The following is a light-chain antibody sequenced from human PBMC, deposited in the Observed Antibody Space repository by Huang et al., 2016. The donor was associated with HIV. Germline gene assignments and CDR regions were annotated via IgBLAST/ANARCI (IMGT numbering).Light chain of an antibody. Sequence: EIVLTQSPATLSLSPGERATLSCRASQSVGIFLAWYQQKTCQAPRILIYDASSRATVIPARFSGSGSGTDFTLTISSLEPEDFAVYYCQQRTYSFTFGPGTKVD. J-gene: IGKJ3*01. CDR1: QSVGIF. CDR2: DAS. CDR3: QQRTYSFT. V-gene: IGKV3-11*01.